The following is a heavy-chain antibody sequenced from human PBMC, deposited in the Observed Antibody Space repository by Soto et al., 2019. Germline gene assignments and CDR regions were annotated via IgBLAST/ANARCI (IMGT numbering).Heavy chain of an antibody. CDR1: GFTFSSYG. CDR3: AKRPASLVCFDY. J-gene: IGHJ4*02. D-gene: IGHD2-2*01. V-gene: IGHV3-33*06. CDR2: IWYDGSKK. Sequence: GGSLRLSCVASGFTFSSYGMHWVRQAPGKGLEWVAVIWYDGSKKYYADSVKGRFTISRDNSENTLYVQINSLRAEDTAVYYCAKRPASLVCFDYWGQGTLF.